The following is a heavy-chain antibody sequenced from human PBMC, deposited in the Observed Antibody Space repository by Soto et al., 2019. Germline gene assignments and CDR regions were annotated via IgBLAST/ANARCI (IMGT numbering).Heavy chain of an antibody. CDR2: IYYSGST. Sequence: PSETLSLTCTVSGGSISSYYWSWIRQPPGKGLEWIGYIYYSGSTNYNPSLKSRVTISVDTSKNQFSLKLSSVTAAVMAVYYCARSRPGLSSSHFDYWGQGTLVTVSS. V-gene: IGHV4-59*01. CDR3: ARSRPGLSSSHFDY. D-gene: IGHD6-6*01. CDR1: GGSISSYY. J-gene: IGHJ4*02.